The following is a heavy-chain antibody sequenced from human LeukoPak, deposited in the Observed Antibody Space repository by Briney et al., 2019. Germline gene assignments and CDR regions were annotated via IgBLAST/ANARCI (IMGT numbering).Heavy chain of an antibody. J-gene: IGHJ6*02. V-gene: IGHV3-30*18. CDR3: AKDWAAAGTYYYGMDV. CDR2: ISYDGSNK. D-gene: IGHD6-13*01. CDR1: GFTFSSYG. Sequence: GRSLRLSCAASGFTFSSYGMHWVRQAPGKGLEWVAVISYDGSNKYYADSVKGRFTISRDNSKNTLYLQMNSLRAEDTAVYYCAKDWAAAGTYYYGMDVWGQGTTVTVSS.